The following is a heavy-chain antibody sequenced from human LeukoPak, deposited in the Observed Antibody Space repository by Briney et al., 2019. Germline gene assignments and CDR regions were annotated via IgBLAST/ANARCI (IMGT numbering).Heavy chain of an antibody. J-gene: IGHJ4*02. CDR1: RFTVSSNY. D-gene: IGHD3-22*01. Sequence: GGSLRLSCAASRFTVSSNYMSWARQAPGKGLEWVSLIYSGGGTYYADSVKGRFTISRDNSKNTLYLQMNSLRAEDTAVYYCARAGPIYDSSGYYPDYWGQGTLVTVSS. CDR3: ARAGPIYDSSGYYPDY. V-gene: IGHV3-53*01. CDR2: IYSGGGT.